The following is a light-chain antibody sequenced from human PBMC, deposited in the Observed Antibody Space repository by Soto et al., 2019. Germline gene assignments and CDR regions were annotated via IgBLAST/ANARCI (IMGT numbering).Light chain of an antibody. CDR3: QQYGNSPRT. CDR1: LTVFTKY. CDR2: GAS. J-gene: IGKJ1*01. Sequence: VLIASPVTLSLSPVEIAMLSCRARLTVFTKYLAWYQQKPGQPPRLLIYGASNRASGIPDRFNGTGSGTDFILTISRLEAEDFAVYYCQQYGNSPRTFGQGTKVDIK. V-gene: IGKV3-20*01.